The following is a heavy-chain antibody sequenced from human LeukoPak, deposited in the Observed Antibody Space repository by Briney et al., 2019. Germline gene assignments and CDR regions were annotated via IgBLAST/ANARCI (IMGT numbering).Heavy chain of an antibody. CDR3: ARVYSSGWYAGYFQH. CDR2: IYHSGST. Sequence: PSETLSLTCTVSGGSISNYYWGWIRQPPGKGLEWIGSIYHSGSTYYNPSLKSRVTISVDTSKNQFSLKLSSVTAADTAVYYCARVYSSGWYAGYFQHWGQGTLVTVSS. CDR1: GGSISNYY. D-gene: IGHD6-19*01. V-gene: IGHV4-38-2*02. J-gene: IGHJ1*01.